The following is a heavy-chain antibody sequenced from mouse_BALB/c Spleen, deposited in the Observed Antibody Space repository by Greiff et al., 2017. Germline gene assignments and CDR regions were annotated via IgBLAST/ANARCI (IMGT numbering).Heavy chain of an antibody. CDR3: ARNPLYYYGAWFAY. J-gene: IGHJ3*01. D-gene: IGHD1-1*01. Sequence: VKLMESGPGLVQPSQSLSTTCTVSGFSLTSYGVHWVRQSPGKGLEWLGVIWSGGSTDYNAAFISRLSISKDNSKSQVFFKMNSLQANDTAIYYCARNPLYYYGAWFAYWGQGTLVTVSA. V-gene: IGHV2-2*02. CDR2: IWSGGST. CDR1: GFSLTSYG.